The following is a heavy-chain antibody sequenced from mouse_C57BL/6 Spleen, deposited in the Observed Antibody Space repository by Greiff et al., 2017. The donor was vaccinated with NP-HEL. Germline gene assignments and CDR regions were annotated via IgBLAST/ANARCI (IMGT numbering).Heavy chain of an antibody. CDR2: IDPSDSYT. V-gene: IGHV1-50*01. CDR1: GYTFTSYW. Sequence: QVQLQQPGAELVKPGASVKLSCKASGYTFTSYWMQWVKQRPGQGLEWIGEIDPSDSYTNYNQKFKGKATLTVDTSSITAYMQLSSLTSEDSAVYYCARFVYYSNAMDYWGQGTSVTVSS. CDR3: ARFVYYSNAMDY. J-gene: IGHJ4*01. D-gene: IGHD2-5*01.